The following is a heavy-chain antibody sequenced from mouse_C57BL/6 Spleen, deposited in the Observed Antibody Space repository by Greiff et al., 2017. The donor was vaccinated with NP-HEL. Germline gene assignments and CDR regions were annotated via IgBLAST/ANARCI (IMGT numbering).Heavy chain of an antibody. V-gene: IGHV3-2*02. CDR2: ISYSGST. J-gene: IGHJ2*01. CDR3: ARTARIKY. D-gene: IGHD1-2*01. Sequence: VQLQESGPGLVKPSQSLSLTCTVTGYSITSGYGWNWIRQFPGNKLEWMGYISYSGSTNYKPSLKSRISITRDISKNQFCLQLNSVTTEDTATYYCARTARIKYWGQGTTLTVSS. CDR1: GYSITSGYG.